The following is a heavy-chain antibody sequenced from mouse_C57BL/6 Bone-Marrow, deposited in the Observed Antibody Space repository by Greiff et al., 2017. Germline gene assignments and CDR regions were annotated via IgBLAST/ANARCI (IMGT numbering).Heavy chain of an antibody. V-gene: IGHV1-55*01. CDR3: ARRGWLLRDFDY. CDR2: IYPGSGST. D-gene: IGHD2-3*01. J-gene: IGHJ2*01. Sequence: QVQLQQPGPELVKPGASVKMSCKASGYTFTSYWITWVKQRPGQGLEWIGDIYPGSGSTNYKEKFKSKATLTVDTSSSTAYMQLSSLTSEDSAVYYCARRGWLLRDFDYWGQGTTLTVSS. CDR1: GYTFTSYW.